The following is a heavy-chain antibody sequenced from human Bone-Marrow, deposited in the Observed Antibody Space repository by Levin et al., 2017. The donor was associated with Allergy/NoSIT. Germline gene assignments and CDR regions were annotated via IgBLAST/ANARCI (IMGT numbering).Heavy chain of an antibody. J-gene: IGHJ4*02. CDR1: GFTFSNYG. Sequence: PGGSLRLSCAASGFTFSNYGMNWVRQAPGKGLEWVAVIWYDGTHINYGDSVKGRFTISRDNSRNTLYLQMNSLRAEDTAVYYCATESCHSDNCPFDYWGQGTLVTVSA. V-gene: IGHV3-33*01. D-gene: IGHD1-20*01. CDR3: ATESCHSDNCPFDY. CDR2: IWYDGTHI.